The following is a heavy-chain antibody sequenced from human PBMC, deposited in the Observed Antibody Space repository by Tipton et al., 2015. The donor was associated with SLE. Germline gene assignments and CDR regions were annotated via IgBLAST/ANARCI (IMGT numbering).Heavy chain of an antibody. D-gene: IGHD2-2*01. Sequence: TLSLTCTVSGDSISSSGYYWNWIRQPPGKGLEWIGEINHSGSSNYNPSLKSRVTISVDTSKNQFSLKLTSVTAADTAVYYCARGFRSITCLDYWGQGTLVTVSS. CDR3: ARGFRSITCLDY. CDR2: INHSGSS. CDR1: GDSISSSGYY. J-gene: IGHJ4*02. V-gene: IGHV4-39*07.